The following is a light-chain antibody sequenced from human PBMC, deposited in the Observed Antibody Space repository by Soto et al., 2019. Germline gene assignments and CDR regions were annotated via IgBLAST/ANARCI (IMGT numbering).Light chain of an antibody. CDR2: DAS. J-gene: IGKJ2*01. V-gene: IGKV1-5*01. CDR1: QPITAW. Sequence: DIQMTQSPSTLSASVGDRVTITCRASQPITAWLAWYQQKPGKAPNLLIYDASDLQSGVPSRFSGSGSGTEFTLTITGLQPDDFVTYYCQQYNLYPYTFGQGTKLEIK. CDR3: QQYNLYPYT.